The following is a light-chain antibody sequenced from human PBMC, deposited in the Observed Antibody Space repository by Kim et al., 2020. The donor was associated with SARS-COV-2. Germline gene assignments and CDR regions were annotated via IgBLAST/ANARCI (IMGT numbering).Light chain of an antibody. J-gene: IGKJ4*01. CDR3: QQLNVFPLT. CDR1: QGISNS. V-gene: IGKV1-9*01. CDR2: AAS. Sequence: ASVGDRVPITCRASQGISNSLAWYQQQPGRAPNLLIFAASTLQSGVPSRFSGSGSGTEFTLTISSLQPEDFATYYCQQLNVFPLTFGGGTKVDIK.